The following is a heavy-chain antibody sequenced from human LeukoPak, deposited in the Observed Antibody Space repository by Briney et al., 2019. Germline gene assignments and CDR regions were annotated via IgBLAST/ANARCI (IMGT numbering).Heavy chain of an antibody. CDR1: GYTFTGYY. J-gene: IGHJ4*02. CDR3: ARIDILTGYYLLFDY. V-gene: IGHV1-2*02. CDR2: INPNSGGT. Sequence: ASVKVSCKASGYTFTGYYMHWVRQAPGQGLEWMGWINPNSGGTNYAQKFQGRVTMTRDTSISTAYMELSRLRSDDTAVYCCARIDILTGYYLLFDYWGQGTLVTVSS. D-gene: IGHD3-9*01.